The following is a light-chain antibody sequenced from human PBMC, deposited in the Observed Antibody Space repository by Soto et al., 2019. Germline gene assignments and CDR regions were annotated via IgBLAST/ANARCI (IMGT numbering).Light chain of an antibody. CDR2: EVI. J-gene: IGLJ3*02. V-gene: IGLV2-14*01. CDR3: SSYTSSSTRV. Sequence: QSVLTQPASVSGSPGQSIIISCSGTSSDVGGYNYVSWYQQHPGKAPKLLIYEVINRPSGVPNRFSGSKSGNRASLTISGLQAEDEADYYCSSYTSSSTRVFGGGTKLTVL. CDR1: SSDVGGYNY.